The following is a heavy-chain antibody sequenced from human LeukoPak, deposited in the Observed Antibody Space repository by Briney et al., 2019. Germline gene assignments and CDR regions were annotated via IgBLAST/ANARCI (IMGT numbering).Heavy chain of an antibody. CDR3: ANWDTAMVNGFDY. J-gene: IGHJ4*02. D-gene: IGHD5-18*01. CDR1: GFTFSSYG. Sequence: PGGSLRLSCAASGFTFSSYGMHWVRQAPGKGLEWVAVISYDGSNKYYADSVKGRFTISRDNSKNTLYLQMNSLRAEDTAVYYCANWDTAMVNGFDYWGQGTLVTVSS. V-gene: IGHV3-30*18. CDR2: ISYDGSNK.